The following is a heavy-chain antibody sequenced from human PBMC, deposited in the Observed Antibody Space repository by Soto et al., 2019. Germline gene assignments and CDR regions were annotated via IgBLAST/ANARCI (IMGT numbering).Heavy chain of an antibody. CDR2: IYYSGST. V-gene: IGHV4-39*01. J-gene: IGHJ5*02. CDR3: ARQRRTGTTPYNWFDP. CDR1: GGSISSSSYY. D-gene: IGHD1-7*01. Sequence: QLQLQESGPGLVKPSETLSLTCTVSGGSISSSSYYWGWIRQPPGKGLEWIGSIYYSGSTYYNPSLKSRVTTSVDTSKNQFSLKLSSVTAAATAVYYCARQRRTGTTPYNWFDPWGQGTLVTVSS.